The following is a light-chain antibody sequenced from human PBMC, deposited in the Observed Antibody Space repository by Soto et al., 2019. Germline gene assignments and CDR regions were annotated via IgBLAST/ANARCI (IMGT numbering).Light chain of an antibody. Sequence: QSVLTQPPSVSAAPGQKVTISCSGSSSNIGNNYVSWYQQFPEAAPRLLMYDNDKRPSGIPDRFSGSKSGTSATLVITGLQTGDEADYYCATWDRSLSAGGFGGGTKVTVL. CDR1: SSNIGNNY. CDR2: DND. J-gene: IGLJ2*01. CDR3: ATWDRSLSAGG. V-gene: IGLV1-51*01.